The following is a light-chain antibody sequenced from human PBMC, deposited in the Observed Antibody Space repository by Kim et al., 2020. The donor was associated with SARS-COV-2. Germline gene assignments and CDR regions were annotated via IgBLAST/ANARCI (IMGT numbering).Light chain of an antibody. Sequence: ASVGDRVAITCRESQDIRNDLGWYQQNPGRAPKRLIYGASSWQSGVPSRFSGSGSGTEFTLTISSVQPEDFATYFCLQNSTYPITFGQGTRLEIK. V-gene: IGKV1-17*01. CDR3: LQNSTYPIT. J-gene: IGKJ5*01. CDR1: QDIRND. CDR2: GAS.